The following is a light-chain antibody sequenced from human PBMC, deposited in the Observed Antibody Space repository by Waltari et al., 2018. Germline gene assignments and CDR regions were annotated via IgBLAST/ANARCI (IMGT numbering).Light chain of an antibody. CDR2: GAS. Sequence: EIVLTQSPATLSLSPGERSTLSCRASQSVSSYLAWYQLKPGQAPRLLIYGASNRATGIPARFSVSASGTDFTLTINSLEPEDFAVYYCLQSSNWYTFGQGTKLEIK. CDR3: LQSSNWYT. CDR1: QSVSSY. J-gene: IGKJ2*01. V-gene: IGKV3-11*01.